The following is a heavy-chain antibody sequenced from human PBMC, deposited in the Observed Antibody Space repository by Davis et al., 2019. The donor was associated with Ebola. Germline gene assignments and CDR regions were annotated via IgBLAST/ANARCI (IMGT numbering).Heavy chain of an antibody. CDR1: GGTFSSYA. J-gene: IGHJ6*02. D-gene: IGHD6-6*01. Sequence: SVKVSCKASGGTFSSYAISWVRQAPGQGLEWMGGIIPIFGTANYAQKFQGRVTITADKSTSTAYMELSSLRSDDTAVYYCARGGYSSSGRGRYYYYGMDVWGQGTTVTVSS. CDR3: ARGGYSSSGRGRYYYYGMDV. CDR2: IIPIFGTA. V-gene: IGHV1-69*06.